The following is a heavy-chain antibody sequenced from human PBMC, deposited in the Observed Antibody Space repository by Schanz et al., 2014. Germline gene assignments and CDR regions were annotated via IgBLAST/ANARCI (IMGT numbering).Heavy chain of an antibody. CDR1: GFTFSSYG. Sequence: VQLVESGGGLVQPGGSLRLSCAASGFTFSSYGMHWVRQAPGKGLEWVAVIWYDGSNKYYADSVKGRFTISRDNSKNTLFLQMNSLRAEDTAVYYCARWFLIRGVILDSWGQGTLVTVSS. CDR2: IWYDGSNK. CDR3: ARWFLIRGVILDS. J-gene: IGHJ4*02. V-gene: IGHV3-33*08. D-gene: IGHD3-10*01.